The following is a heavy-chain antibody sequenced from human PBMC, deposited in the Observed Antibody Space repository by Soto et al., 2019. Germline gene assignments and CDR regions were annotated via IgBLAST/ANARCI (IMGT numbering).Heavy chain of an antibody. CDR1: GGSISSYY. J-gene: IGHJ6*02. CDR2: IYYSGST. V-gene: IGHV4-59*01. Sequence: SETLSLTCTVSGGSISSYYWSWIRQPPGKGLEWIGYIYYSGSTNYNPSLKSRVTISVDTSKNQFSLKLSSVTAADTAVYYCARDRAYGTDVWGQGTTVTVSS. CDR3: ARDRAYGTDV.